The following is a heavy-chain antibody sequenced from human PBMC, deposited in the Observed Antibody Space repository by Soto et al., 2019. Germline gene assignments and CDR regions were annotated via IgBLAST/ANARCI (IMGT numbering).Heavy chain of an antibody. D-gene: IGHD1-26*01. V-gene: IGHV4-34*01. Sequence: SETLSLTCAVYGGSFSGYYWSWIRQPPGKGLEWIGEINHSGSTNYNPSLKSRVTISVDTSKNQFSLKLSSVTAADTAVYYCARAPYGATRGWFDPWGQEPWSPSPQ. CDR3: ARAPYGATRGWFDP. J-gene: IGHJ5*02. CDR1: GGSFSGYY. CDR2: INHSGST.